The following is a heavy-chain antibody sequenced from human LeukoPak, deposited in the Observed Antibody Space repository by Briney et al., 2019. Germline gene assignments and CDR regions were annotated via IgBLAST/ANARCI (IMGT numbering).Heavy chain of an antibody. CDR1: GDSLSVDSAA. CDR2: TYYRSKWYN. Sequence: SQTLSLTCAISGDSLSVDSAAWVWIRQSPSRGLEWLGRTYYRSKWYNDYAVSVKSRITINPDTSKNQFSLQLNSVAPEDTAVYYCARGEGYYYHYWAQGTLVTVSS. J-gene: IGHJ4*02. V-gene: IGHV6-1*01. D-gene: IGHD3-22*01. CDR3: ARGEGYYYHY.